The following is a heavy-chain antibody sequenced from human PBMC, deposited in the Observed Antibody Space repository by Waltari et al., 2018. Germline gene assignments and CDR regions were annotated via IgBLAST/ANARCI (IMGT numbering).Heavy chain of an antibody. CDR3: ASSPPPLYYGSGNWFDP. CDR1: GGSISSYY. J-gene: IGHJ5*02. D-gene: IGHD3-10*01. Sequence: QVQLQESGPGLVKPSETLSLTCTVSGGSISSYYWSWIRQPPGKGLEWIGYIYYSGSTNYHPSLKSRVTISVDTSKNQCSLKLSSVTAADTAVYYCASSPPPLYYGSGNWFDPWGQGTLVTVSS. V-gene: IGHV4-59*01. CDR2: IYYSGST.